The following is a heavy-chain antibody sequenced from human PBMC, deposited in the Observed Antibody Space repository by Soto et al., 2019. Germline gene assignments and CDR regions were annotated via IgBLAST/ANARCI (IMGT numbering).Heavy chain of an antibody. J-gene: IGHJ4*02. CDR1: GGTISKYT. CDR3: ARDTSMTTVTKSLREGGYYFDY. D-gene: IGHD4-17*01. V-gene: IGHV1-69*08. Sequence: VQQVQSGAEVKKPRTSVKVSCKASGGTISKYTNSWVRQAPGQLIEWKGRIIPILGITNYAQKFQGRITITADKFTSTAYMELSSLRSEDTAVYYCARDTSMTTVTKSLREGGYYFDYWGQGTLVTVSS. CDR2: IIPILGIT.